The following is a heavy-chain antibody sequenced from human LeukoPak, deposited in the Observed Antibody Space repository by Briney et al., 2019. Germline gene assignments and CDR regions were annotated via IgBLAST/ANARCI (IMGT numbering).Heavy chain of an antibody. CDR2: IDTSATIT. Sequence: GGSLRLSCAASGFTFSDYYMTWLRQTPGKGLEWVTYIDTSATITHYADSLKGRVTVSRDNAKNSLYLQLNGLRAEGTAIYYCARLGGAGWSKDYWGQGTLVTVSS. J-gene: IGHJ4*02. D-gene: IGHD6-19*01. CDR3: ARLGGAGWSKDY. CDR1: GFTFSDYY. V-gene: IGHV3-11*01.